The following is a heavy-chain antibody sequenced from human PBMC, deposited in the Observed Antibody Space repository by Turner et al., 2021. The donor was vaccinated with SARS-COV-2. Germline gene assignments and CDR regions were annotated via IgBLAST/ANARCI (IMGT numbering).Heavy chain of an antibody. CDR3: ARDRDYDLDY. Sequence: VQLVQSAVEVKRSGASVTVACKASGYTLTSNGISWFRQGPGQGLGWMGWISTRSGNTKFAKNFQGRVTMTTDTTTRTAYMEMRSLRYDDTAIYYCARDRDYDLDYWGQGTLVTVSP. J-gene: IGHJ4*02. CDR2: ISTRSGNT. D-gene: IGHD3-16*01. CDR1: GYTLTSNG. V-gene: IGHV1-18*04.